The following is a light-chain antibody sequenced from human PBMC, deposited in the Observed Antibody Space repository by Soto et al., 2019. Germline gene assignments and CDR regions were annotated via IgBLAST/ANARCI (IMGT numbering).Light chain of an antibody. CDR3: QQYNNWPPIT. Sequence: EMVLTQSPATLSLSPGEIATLSCRPSQSVSSNLAWYQQKPGQAPRLLIYSASSRATGIPARFSGSGSGTEFTLTISSLQSEDFAVYYCQQYNNWPPITLGQGTRLEIK. V-gene: IGKV3-15*01. CDR1: QSVSSN. J-gene: IGKJ5*01. CDR2: SAS.